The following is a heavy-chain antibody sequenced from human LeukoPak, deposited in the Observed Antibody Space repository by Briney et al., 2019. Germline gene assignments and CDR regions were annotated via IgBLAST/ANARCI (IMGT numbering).Heavy chain of an antibody. CDR3: ARGRGWYLDFDY. D-gene: IGHD6-19*01. Sequence: ASVKVSCKASGGTFISYAISWVRQAPGQGREWMGGIIPIFGTANYAQKFQGRVTITTDESTSTAYMELSSLRSEDTAVYYCARGRGWYLDFDYWGQGTLVTVSS. CDR1: GGTFISYA. V-gene: IGHV1-69*05. CDR2: IIPIFGTA. J-gene: IGHJ4*02.